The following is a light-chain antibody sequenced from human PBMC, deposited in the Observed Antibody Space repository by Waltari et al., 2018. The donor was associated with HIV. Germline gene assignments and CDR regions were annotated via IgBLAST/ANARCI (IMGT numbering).Light chain of an antibody. CDR3: HQYGTAPRT. Sequence: EIVLTQSPGILSFSPGDRAIISCRATQLISNNFLAWFQQQPGQLPRLLIYTSFIRAAGVPDRFSGSGAGTDFTLSINKLEPEDFAVYYCHQYGTAPRTFGQGTKVEI. CDR1: QLISNNF. V-gene: IGKV3-20*01. CDR2: TSF. J-gene: IGKJ1*01.